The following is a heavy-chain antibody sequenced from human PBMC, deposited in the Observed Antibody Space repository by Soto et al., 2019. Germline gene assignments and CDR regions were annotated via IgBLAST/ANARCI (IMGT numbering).Heavy chain of an antibody. CDR3: ANRGGSSSWLFDY. D-gene: IGHD6-13*01. CDR2: IIPIFGTA. V-gene: IGHV1-69*01. J-gene: IGHJ4*02. Sequence: QVQLVQSGAEVKKPGSSVKVSCKASGGTFSSYAISWVRQAPGQGLEWMGGIIPIFGTANYAQKFQGRFTITVDESTSTAYMELSSLRCEDTGGYYCANRGGSSSWLFDYWGQGTLVTVSS. CDR1: GGTFSSYA.